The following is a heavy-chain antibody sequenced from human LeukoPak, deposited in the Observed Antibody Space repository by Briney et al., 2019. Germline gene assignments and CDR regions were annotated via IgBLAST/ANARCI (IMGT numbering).Heavy chain of an antibody. CDR2: INHNGNVN. Sequence: GGSLRLSCAASGFTFSSYWMNWARQAPGKGLEWVASINHNGNVNYYVDSVKGRFTISRDNSKNTLYLQMDSLRGEDTAVYYCAKDPYRVIVATGNYLDPWGQGTLATVSS. V-gene: IGHV3-7*01. J-gene: IGHJ5*02. D-gene: IGHD2-21*01. CDR3: AKDPYRVIVATGNYLDP. CDR1: GFTFSSYW.